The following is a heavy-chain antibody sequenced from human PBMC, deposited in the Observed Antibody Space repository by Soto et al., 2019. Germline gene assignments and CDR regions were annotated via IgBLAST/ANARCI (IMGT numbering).Heavy chain of an antibody. V-gene: IGHV1-3*01. CDR3: ARGIAKGQLDP. CDR2: INPDNGNT. Sequence: GASVKVSCKASGYTFTRYTMNWVRQAPGQRLEWMGWINPDNGNTKSSQKFQDRVIITRDTSASTAYMDLSSLRSEDTAVYYCARGIAKGQLDPSGQGTLVTVSS. J-gene: IGHJ5*02. D-gene: IGHD2-15*01. CDR1: GYTFTRYT.